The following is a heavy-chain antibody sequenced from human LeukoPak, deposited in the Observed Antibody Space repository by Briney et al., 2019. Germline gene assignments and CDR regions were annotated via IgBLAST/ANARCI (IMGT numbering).Heavy chain of an antibody. V-gene: IGHV4-34*01. J-gene: IGHJ4*02. CDR3: ARRGGSSWYPYYFDY. D-gene: IGHD6-13*01. CDR2: INHSGST. CDR1: GGSFSGYY. Sequence: PSETLSLTCAVYGGSFSGYYWSWIRQPPGKGLEWIGEINHSGSTNYKPSLKSRVTISVDTSKNQFSLKLSSVTAADTAVYYCARRGGSSWYPYYFDYWGQGTLVTVSS.